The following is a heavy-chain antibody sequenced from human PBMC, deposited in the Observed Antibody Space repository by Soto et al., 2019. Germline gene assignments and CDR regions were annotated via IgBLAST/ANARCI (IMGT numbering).Heavy chain of an antibody. CDR2: TSFDGNKN. CDR1: GFTFSNFG. D-gene: IGHD3-10*01. Sequence: QVQLVESGGGVVQPGRSLRLSCVASGFTFSNFGMHWVRQAPGKGLEWVALTSFDGNKNYYADSVKCRFTLSRDNYKNTLYRQMNRLRAEDTALYFCAKDQKDYSGSGTYYVPYGMDVWGQGTTVTVSS. J-gene: IGHJ6*02. V-gene: IGHV3-30*18. CDR3: AKDQKDYSGSGTYYVPYGMDV.